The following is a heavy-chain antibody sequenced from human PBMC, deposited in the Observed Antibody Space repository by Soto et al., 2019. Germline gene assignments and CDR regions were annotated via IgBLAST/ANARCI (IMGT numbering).Heavy chain of an antibody. J-gene: IGHJ6*02. CDR1: GYTFTSYD. V-gene: IGHV1-8*01. CDR3: ARGGYDFWSGYYRTYYYGMDV. Sequence: ASVKVFCKASGYTFTSYDINWVRQATGQGLEWMGWMNPNSGNTGYAQKFQGRVTMTRNTSISTAYMELSSLRSEDTAVYYCARGGYDFWSGYYRTYYYGMDVWGQGTTVTVSS. CDR2: MNPNSGNT. D-gene: IGHD3-3*01.